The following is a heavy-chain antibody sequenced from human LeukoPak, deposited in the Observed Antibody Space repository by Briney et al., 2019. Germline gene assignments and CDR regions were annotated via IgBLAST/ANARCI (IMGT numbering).Heavy chain of an antibody. V-gene: IGHV3-21*01. CDR2: ISSSSRYI. D-gene: IGHD2-15*01. J-gene: IGHJ4*02. CDR3: ARDLGPAWYAGGDIFDF. Sequence: GGSLRLSCAASGFSFSGDNMNWVRQAPGKGLEWVASISSSSRYIYYADSVKGRFTISRDNAKNTLYLQMNSLTAEDTAVYYCARDLGPAWYAGGDIFDFWGQGALVTVS. CDR1: GFSFSGDN.